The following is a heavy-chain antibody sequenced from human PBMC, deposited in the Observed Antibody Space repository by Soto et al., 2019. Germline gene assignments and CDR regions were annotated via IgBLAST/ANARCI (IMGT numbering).Heavy chain of an antibody. CDR1: GFRFTDYH. CDR2: LNPQSAGT. D-gene: IGHD2-8*01. J-gene: IGHJ6*02. CDR3: ARGHSTDCSNGVCPSFYNHEMDV. V-gene: IGHV1-2*06. Sequence: QVQLVQSGAEVKKPGASVRVSCKASGFRFTDYHIHWVRQAPGQGFEWLGRLNPQSAGTSTAQKFMGRVTMTRDTSISTAYLELPRLTSDDTAIYFCARGHSTDCSNGVCPSFYNHEMDVWGQGTTVTVSS.